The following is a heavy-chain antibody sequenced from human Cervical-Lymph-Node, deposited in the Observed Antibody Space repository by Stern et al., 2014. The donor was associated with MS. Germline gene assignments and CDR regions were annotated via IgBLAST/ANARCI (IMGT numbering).Heavy chain of an antibody. CDR3: TRAYYGSQFGY. Sequence: VQLVESGAEVKKPGASVKISCKASGYTFTSFALHWVRQAPGQRHEWIGWIIVDNGNTKYSQNFQARVTITRDTSANTAYMELTRLRSEDTGIYYCTRAYYGSQFGYWGQGTLVTVSS. D-gene: IGHD3-16*01. J-gene: IGHJ4*02. CDR2: IIVDNGNT. CDR1: GYTFTSFA. V-gene: IGHV1-3*01.